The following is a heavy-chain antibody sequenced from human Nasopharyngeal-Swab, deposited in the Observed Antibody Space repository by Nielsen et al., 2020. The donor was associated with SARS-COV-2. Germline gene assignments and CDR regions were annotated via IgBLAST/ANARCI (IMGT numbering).Heavy chain of an antibody. J-gene: IGHJ3*02. V-gene: IGHV4-59*08. CDR2: IYYSGST. Sequence: WSRQPPGKGLEWIGYIYYSGSTNYNPSLKSRVTISVDTSKNQFSLKLSSVTAADTAVYYCARRGTGGKKGAFDIWGQGTMVTVSS. CDR3: ARRGTGGKKGAFDI. D-gene: IGHD2-8*02.